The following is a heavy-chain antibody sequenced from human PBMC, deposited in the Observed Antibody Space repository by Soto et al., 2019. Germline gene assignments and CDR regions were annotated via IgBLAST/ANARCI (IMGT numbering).Heavy chain of an antibody. V-gene: IGHV5-51*01. CDR3: ARNKRRGSSYGAFDY. D-gene: IGHD5-18*01. CDR2: IYPGDSDT. J-gene: IGHJ4*02. CDR1: GYSFTSYW. Sequence: GESLKISCKGSGYSFTSYWIGWVRQMPGKGLEWMGVIYPGDSDTRYSTSFQGQVTISAGKTISTAYLQWSSLKASDNAMYYCARNKRRGSSYGAFDYWGQGALVTV.